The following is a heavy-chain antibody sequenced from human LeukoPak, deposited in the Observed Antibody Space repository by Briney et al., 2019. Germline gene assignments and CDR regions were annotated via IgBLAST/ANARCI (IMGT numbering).Heavy chain of an antibody. CDR2: IYISGST. Sequence: SETLSLSCTVSGGSISSHYWSWIRLPAGKGLQWIGRIYISGSTNYNPSLKSRVTMSVDTSKNQFSLRLNSVTAADTAVYYCARGSPESSRSAGDYYFDYWGQGTLVTVSS. J-gene: IGHJ4*02. V-gene: IGHV4-4*07. CDR1: GGSISSHY. D-gene: IGHD6-6*01. CDR3: ARGSPESSRSAGDYYFDY.